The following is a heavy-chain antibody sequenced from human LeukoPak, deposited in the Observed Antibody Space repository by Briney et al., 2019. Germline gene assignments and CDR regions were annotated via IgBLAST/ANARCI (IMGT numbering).Heavy chain of an antibody. CDR3: ARTYYDILTGIRDFDY. CDR2: SRNKARSYTT. D-gene: IGHD3-9*01. CDR1: GFPFSDHY. Sequence: TGGSLRLSCAGSGFPFSDHYMDWVRQAPGKGLEWVGRSRNKARSYTTDYAASVKGRFTISRDGSKNSVFLQTNSLKTEDTAVYYCARTYYDILTGIRDFDYWGQGTLVTVSS. J-gene: IGHJ4*02. V-gene: IGHV3-72*01.